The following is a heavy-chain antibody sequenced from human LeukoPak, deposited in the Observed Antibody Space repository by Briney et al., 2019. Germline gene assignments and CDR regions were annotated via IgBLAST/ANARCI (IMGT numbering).Heavy chain of an antibody. CDR2: ISGSSNSI. D-gene: IGHD5-18*01. CDR1: GFTFSSYW. J-gene: IGHJ4*02. V-gene: IGHV3-48*01. Sequence: PGGSLRLPCAASGFTFSSYWMHWVRQAPGKGLEWISYISGSSNSIYYADSVKGRFTISRDNAKNSLYLQMNSLRAEDTAVYYCLRYNYGYYFDYWGQGTLVTVSS. CDR3: LRYNYGYYFDY.